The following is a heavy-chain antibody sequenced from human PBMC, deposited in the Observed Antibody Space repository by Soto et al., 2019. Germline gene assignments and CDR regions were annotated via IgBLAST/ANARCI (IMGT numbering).Heavy chain of an antibody. Sequence: AVKVSCKASGGTFSSYAISWVRQAPGQGLEWMGGIIPIFGTANYAQKFQGRVTITADESTSTAYMELSSLRSEDTAVYYCARXRPHYYDSSGYPNWFDPWGQGTLVTVSS. J-gene: IGHJ5*02. V-gene: IGHV1-69*13. CDR1: GGTFSSYA. CDR3: ARXRPHYYDSSGYPNWFDP. D-gene: IGHD3-22*01. CDR2: IIPIFGTA.